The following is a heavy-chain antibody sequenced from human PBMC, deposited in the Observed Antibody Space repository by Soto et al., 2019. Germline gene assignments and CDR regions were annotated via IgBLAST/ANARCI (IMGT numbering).Heavy chain of an antibody. V-gene: IGHV4-4*02. D-gene: IGHD3-10*01. CDR2: IYHSGST. CDR3: ARVSLDYYGSGSYSYYYYGMDV. CDR1: GGSISSSNW. J-gene: IGHJ6*02. Sequence: PSETLSLTCAVSGGSISSSNWWSWVRQPPGKGLEWIGEIYHSGSTNYNPSLKSRVTISVDKSKNQFSLKLSSVTAADTAVYYCARVSLDYYGSGSYSYYYYGMDVWGQGTTVTVS.